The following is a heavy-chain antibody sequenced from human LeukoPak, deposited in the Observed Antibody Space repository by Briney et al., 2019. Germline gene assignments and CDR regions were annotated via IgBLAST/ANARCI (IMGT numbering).Heavy chain of an antibody. CDR1: RGSNSRYY. D-gene: IGHD1-26*01. CDR3: ARYIVSYPHDVFDI. CDR2: VYSGGST. Sequence: KPSETLSLTCSVPRGSNSRYYGSWIRQPARKGLEWIGRVYSGGSTNYNPSLKSRVTMSVDTSKKQFSLKLSSVTAADTAFYYCARYIVSYPHDVFDIWGQGTMVTVSS. V-gene: IGHV4-4*07. J-gene: IGHJ3*02.